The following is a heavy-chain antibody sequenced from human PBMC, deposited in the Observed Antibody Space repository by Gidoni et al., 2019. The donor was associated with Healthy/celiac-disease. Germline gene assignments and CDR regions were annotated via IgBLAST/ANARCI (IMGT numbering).Heavy chain of an antibody. CDR2: IGGSDGST. CDR1: GFSFSSYA. V-gene: IGHV3-23*01. D-gene: IGHD1-26*01. J-gene: IGHJ4*02. Sequence: EVQGLVSGGGLVQPGGSLGPPCAASGFSFSSYAMSWVRQARGKGLKWVSAIGGSDGSTYYAEAVKGRFTISRDNSKNTLYLQMNSLGAEDTAGYYCAKDLLTLDSWSNWGQGTLVTVSS. CDR3: AKDLLTLDSWSN.